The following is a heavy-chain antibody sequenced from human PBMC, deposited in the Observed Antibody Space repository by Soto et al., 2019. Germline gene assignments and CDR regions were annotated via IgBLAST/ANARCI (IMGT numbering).Heavy chain of an antibody. J-gene: IGHJ6*03. CDR3: ARGASNYFASGSYLTYYMGV. CDR1: GFTFSSYC. D-gene: IGHD3-10*01. V-gene: IGHV3-7*01. Sequence: GGSLRLSCAASGFTFSSYCMSWVRQAPGKGLEWVSNIKEDGSKTYYVDSVKGRFTISRDNAKNSLYLQMNSLRAEDTAVYYCARGASNYFASGSYLTYYMGVRGKGTTVTVSS. CDR2: IKEDGSKT.